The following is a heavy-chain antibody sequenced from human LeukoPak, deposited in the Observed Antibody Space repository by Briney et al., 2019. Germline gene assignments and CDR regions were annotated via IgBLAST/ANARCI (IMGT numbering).Heavy chain of an antibody. D-gene: IGHD3-10*01. CDR1: GFTFSNYA. V-gene: IGHV3-7*01. CDR2: IKQDGSEK. J-gene: IGHJ4*02. CDR3: ARGIRRPMVREGSFGY. Sequence: PGGSLRLSCAASGFTFSNYAMSWVRQAPGKGLEWVANIKQDGSEKYYVDSVKGRFTISRDNAKNSLYLQMNSLRAEDTAVYYCARGIRRPMVREGSFGYWGQGTLVTVSS.